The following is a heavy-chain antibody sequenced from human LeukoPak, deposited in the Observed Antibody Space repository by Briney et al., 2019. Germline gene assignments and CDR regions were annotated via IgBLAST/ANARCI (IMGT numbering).Heavy chain of an antibody. CDR3: AKAGLTGLDY. D-gene: IGHD3/OR15-3a*01. Sequence: GGSLRLSCAASGFSFSSYAMSWVRQAPGKGLEWVSVIGGSGGSTNYADSVYADSVKGRFTISRDNSKNTLYLQMNSLRAEDTAVYYCAKAGLTGLDYWGQGTLVTVSS. V-gene: IGHV3-23*01. CDR1: GFSFSSYA. CDR2: IGGSGGST. J-gene: IGHJ4*02.